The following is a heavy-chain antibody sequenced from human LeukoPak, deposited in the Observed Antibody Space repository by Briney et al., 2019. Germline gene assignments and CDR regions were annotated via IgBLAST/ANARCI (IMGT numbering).Heavy chain of an antibody. Sequence: GPTVKPSCKVSVGTFSTDAISGVRQAPRQGIEWMGRIIPIFGTANNAQKFQGRVTITTDESTSTAYIGRSSLRSEDTAVYYCARDPYDSSGYYSDYWGQGTLVTVSS. CDR3: ARDPYDSSGYYSDY. V-gene: IGHV1-69*05. CDR2: IIPIFGTA. J-gene: IGHJ4*02. CDR1: VGTFSTDA. D-gene: IGHD3-22*01.